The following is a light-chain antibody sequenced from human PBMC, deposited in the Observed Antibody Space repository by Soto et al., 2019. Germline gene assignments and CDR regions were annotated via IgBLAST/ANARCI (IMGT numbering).Light chain of an antibody. V-gene: IGKV3-20*01. CDR2: GAS. CDR3: QQYGSSPRT. Sequence: EIVLTQSPCTLSLSPGERATLSCRASQSVSSSYLAWYQQKPGQAPRLLIYGASSRATSIPDRFSGSGSGTDFTLTISRLEPEDFAVYYCQQYGSSPRTLGQGTKVDIK. J-gene: IGKJ1*01. CDR1: QSVSSSY.